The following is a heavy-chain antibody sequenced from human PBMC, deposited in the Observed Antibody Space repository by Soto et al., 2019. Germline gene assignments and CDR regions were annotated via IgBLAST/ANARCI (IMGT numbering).Heavy chain of an antibody. D-gene: IGHD4-17*01. CDR3: ARGGGDYGGNLYYFDY. CDR2: IIPIFGTA. Sequence: QVQLVQSGAEVKKPGSSVKVSCKASGGTFSSYAISWVQQAPGQGLEWMGGIIPIFGTANYAQKFQGRVTITADESTSTAYMELSSLRSEDTAVYYCARGGGDYGGNLYYFDYWGQGTLVTVSS. CDR1: GGTFSSYA. J-gene: IGHJ4*02. V-gene: IGHV1-69*01.